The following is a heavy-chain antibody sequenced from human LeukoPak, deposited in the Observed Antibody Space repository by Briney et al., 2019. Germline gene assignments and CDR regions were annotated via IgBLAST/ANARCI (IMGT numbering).Heavy chain of an antibody. CDR2: IYYSGST. V-gene: IGHV4-59*08. D-gene: IGHD2-21*01. J-gene: IGHJ6*02. CDR1: GGSMSSYY. CDR3: ARITFVVEGYGMDV. Sequence: SETLTLTCTVSGGSMSSYYWTWIRQPPGKGLEWIGYIYYSGSTHYNPSLKSRVTISVDTSKNQFSLSLSSVTAADTAVYYCARITFVVEGYGMDVWGQGTTVTVSS.